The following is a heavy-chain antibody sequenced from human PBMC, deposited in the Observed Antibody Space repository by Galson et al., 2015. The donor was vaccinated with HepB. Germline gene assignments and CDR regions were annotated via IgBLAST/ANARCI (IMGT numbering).Heavy chain of an antibody. CDR1: GYTFTNYY. D-gene: IGHD3-3*01. CDR3: ARDTLRFFGIMDV. V-gene: IGHV1-46*01. J-gene: IGHJ6*03. CDR2: INPRGGHT. Sequence: SVKVSCKASGYTFTNYYMHWVRQAPGQGPEWMGIINPRGGHTSYAQKFQGRVAMTRDTSTSTVYMELSSLRSEDTAVYYCARDTLRFFGIMDVWGKGTTVTVSS.